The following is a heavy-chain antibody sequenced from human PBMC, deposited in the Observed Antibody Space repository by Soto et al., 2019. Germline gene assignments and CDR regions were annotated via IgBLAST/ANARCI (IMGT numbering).Heavy chain of an antibody. CDR1: GYTFTSYY. Sequence: ASVTVSCKASGYTFTSYYMHWVQQAPGQGLEWMGIINPSGGSTSYAQKFQGRVTMTRDTSTSTVYMELSSLRSEDTAVYYCARELSLTVTTLSSDYWGQGTLVTVSS. V-gene: IGHV1-46*01. D-gene: IGHD4-17*01. CDR3: ARELSLTVTTLSSDY. J-gene: IGHJ4*02. CDR2: INPSGGST.